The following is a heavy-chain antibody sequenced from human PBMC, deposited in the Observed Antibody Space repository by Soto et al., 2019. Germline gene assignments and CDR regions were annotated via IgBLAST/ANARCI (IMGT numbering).Heavy chain of an antibody. J-gene: IGHJ4*02. CDR2: IYYSGST. CDR1: GGSISSGDYY. V-gene: IGHV4-30-4*01. D-gene: IGHD3-22*01. Sequence: ASETLSLTCPFSGGSISSGDYYWRWVRPPPGKGLEWIGYIYYSGSTYYNPSLKSRVTISVDTSKNQFSLKLSSVTAADTAVYYCARAPMIVVVGNFDYWGQGTLVTVSS. CDR3: ARAPMIVVVGNFDY.